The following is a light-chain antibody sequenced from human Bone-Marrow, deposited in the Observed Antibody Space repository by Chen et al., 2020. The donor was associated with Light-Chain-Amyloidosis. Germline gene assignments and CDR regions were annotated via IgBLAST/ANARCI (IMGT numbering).Light chain of an antibody. V-gene: IGKV2-30*01. Sequence: DVVLTKSPLSLPVTLGQPASISCRSSQSLVYSDGNSYLNWFQQRPGQSPRRLIYKASTRDSGVPDRISASGSGTDFTLMISRVEADDVGVYYCMQGTHWPWTFGQGTKVEI. CDR2: KAS. CDR3: MQGTHWPWT. J-gene: IGKJ1*01. CDR1: QSLVYSDGNSY.